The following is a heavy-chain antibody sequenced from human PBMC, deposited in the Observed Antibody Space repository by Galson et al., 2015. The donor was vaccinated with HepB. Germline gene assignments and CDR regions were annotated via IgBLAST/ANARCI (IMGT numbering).Heavy chain of an antibody. J-gene: IGHJ4*02. CDR1: GFTFSNYD. V-gene: IGHV3-30-3*01. D-gene: IGHD4-17*01. Sequence: SLRLSCAASGFTFSNYDIHWVRQAPGKGLEWVAVISYDGSNKNYADSVKGRFTISRDNSKNTLYLQMNSLRAEDTAVYYCTRVPYAGQFDYWGQGTLVTVSS. CDR2: ISYDGSNK. CDR3: TRVPYAGQFDY.